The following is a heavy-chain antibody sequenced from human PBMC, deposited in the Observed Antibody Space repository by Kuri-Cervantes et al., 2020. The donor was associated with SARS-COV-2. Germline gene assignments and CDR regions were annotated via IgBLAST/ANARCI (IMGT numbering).Heavy chain of an antibody. Sequence: GTLRLSCTVSGGSISSYYWSWSRQPPGKGLEWIGYIYYNGSTNYNPSLKSRVTISLDTSKNQFSLKLSSVTAADTAVDYCSGDFPPSRSDSYYYYDMDFWGQGTTVTVSS. D-gene: IGHD1-26*01. V-gene: IGHV4-59*01. CDR2: IYYNGST. CDR3: SGDFPPSRSDSYYYYDMDF. J-gene: IGHJ6*02. CDR1: GGSISSYY.